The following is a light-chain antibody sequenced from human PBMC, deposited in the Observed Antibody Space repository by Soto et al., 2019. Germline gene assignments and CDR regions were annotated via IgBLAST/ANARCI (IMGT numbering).Light chain of an antibody. V-gene: IGKV2-28*01. CDR2: LGS. Sequence: TVMTQSPLSLPVTPGEPASISCRSSQSLLHSNGYNYLDWYLQKPGQSPQLLIYLGSNRASGVPDRFSGSGSGTDFTLKISRVEAEDVGVYYCMQGLQTRTFGQGTKVDIK. CDR1: QSLLHSNGYNY. J-gene: IGKJ1*01. CDR3: MQGLQTRT.